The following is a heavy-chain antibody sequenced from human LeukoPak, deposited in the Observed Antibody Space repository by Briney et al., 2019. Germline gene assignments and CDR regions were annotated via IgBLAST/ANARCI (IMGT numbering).Heavy chain of an antibody. V-gene: IGHV4-34*01. Sequence: SETLSLTCAVYGGSFSGYYWSWIRQPPGKGLEWIGEINHSGSTNYNPSLKSRVTISVDTSKNQLSLKLSSVTAADTAVYYCARGGYSYGWVDYWGQGTLVTVSS. CDR3: ARGGYSYGWVDY. J-gene: IGHJ4*02. CDR2: INHSGST. D-gene: IGHD5-18*01. CDR1: GGSFSGYY.